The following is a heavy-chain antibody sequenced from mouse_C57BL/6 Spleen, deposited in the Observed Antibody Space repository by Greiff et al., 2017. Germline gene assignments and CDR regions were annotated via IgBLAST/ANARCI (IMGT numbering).Heavy chain of an antibody. CDR3: ARDRPAMDY. CDR1: GYTFTSYW. V-gene: IGHV1-50*01. CDR2: IDPSDSYT. J-gene: IGHJ4*01. Sequence: QVQLQQPGAELVKPGASVKLSCKASGYTFTSYWLQWVKQRPGQGLEWIGEIDPSDSYTNYNQKFKGKATLTVDPSSSTAYMQLSSLTSEDSSVYYCARDRPAMDYWGQGTSVTVSS.